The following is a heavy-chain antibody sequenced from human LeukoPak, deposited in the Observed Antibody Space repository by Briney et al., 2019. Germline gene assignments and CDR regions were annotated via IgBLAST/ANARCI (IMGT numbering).Heavy chain of an antibody. D-gene: IGHD2-2*02. J-gene: IGHJ5*02. CDR2: IYTSGST. CDR3: ARTDLYCSSTSCYTEDNWFDP. CDR1: GGSISSYY. Sequence: SETLSLTCTVSGGSISSYYWSWIRQPAGKGLEWIGRIYTSGSTNYNPSLKSRVTMSVDTSKNQFSLKLSSVTAAGTAVYYCARTDLYCSSTSCYTEDNWFDPWGQGTLVTVSS. V-gene: IGHV4-4*07.